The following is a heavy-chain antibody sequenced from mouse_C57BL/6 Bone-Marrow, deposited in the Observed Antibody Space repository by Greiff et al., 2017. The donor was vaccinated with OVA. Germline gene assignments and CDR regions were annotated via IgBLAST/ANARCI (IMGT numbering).Heavy chain of an antibody. CDR3: ARDRGYSNSYYFDY. V-gene: IGHV5-4*01. CDR2: ISDGGSYT. CDR1: GFTFSSYA. D-gene: IGHD2-5*01. Sequence: EVQVVESGGGLVKPGGSLKLSCAASGFTFSSYAMSWVRQTPEKRLEWVATISDGGSYTYYPDNVKGRFTISRDNAKNNLYLQMSHLKSEDTAMYYCARDRGYSNSYYFDYWGQGTTLTVSS. J-gene: IGHJ2*01.